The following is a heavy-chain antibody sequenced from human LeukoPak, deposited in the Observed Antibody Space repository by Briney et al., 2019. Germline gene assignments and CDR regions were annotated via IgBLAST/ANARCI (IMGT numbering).Heavy chain of an antibody. V-gene: IGHV3-7*01. J-gene: IGHJ4*02. D-gene: IGHD1-26*01. Sequence: GGSLRLSCAPSGFTFSDYWMTWVRQVPGKGLGWVANINRGGNEVHYVDSVKGRFTISRDNAKSSLYLQLDSLRVEDTAVYYCARVGTWELQRVFDYWGQGTLVTVSS. CDR1: GFTFSDYW. CDR3: ARVGTWELQRVFDY. CDR2: INRGGNEV.